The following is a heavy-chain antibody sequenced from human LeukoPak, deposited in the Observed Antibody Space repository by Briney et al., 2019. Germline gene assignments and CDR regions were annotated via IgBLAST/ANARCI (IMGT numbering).Heavy chain of an antibody. CDR3: ARDLYGGNSGLDY. CDR1: GFTFSSYG. CDR2: ISYDGSNK. V-gene: IGHV3-30*03. J-gene: IGHJ4*02. D-gene: IGHD4-23*01. Sequence: GGSLRLSCAASGFTFSSYGMHWVRHAPGKGLEWVAVISYDGSNKYYADSVKGRFTISRDNSKNTLYLQMNSLRAEDAAVYYCARDLYGGNSGLDYWGQGTLVTVSS.